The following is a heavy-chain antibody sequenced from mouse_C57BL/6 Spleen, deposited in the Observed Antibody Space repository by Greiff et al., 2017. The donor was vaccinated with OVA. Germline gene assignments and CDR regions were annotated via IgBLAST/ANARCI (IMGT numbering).Heavy chain of an antibody. V-gene: IGHV5-17*01. D-gene: IGHD1-1*01. Sequence: EVHLVESGGGLVKPGGSLKLSCAASGFTFSDYGMHWVRQAPEKGLEWVAYISSGSSTIYYADTVKGRFTISRDNAKNTLFLQMTSLRSEDTAMYYCAREPNYYGSRGDYWGQGTAVTVSS. J-gene: IGHJ4*01. CDR3: AREPNYYGSRGDY. CDR2: ISSGSSTI. CDR1: GFTFSDYG.